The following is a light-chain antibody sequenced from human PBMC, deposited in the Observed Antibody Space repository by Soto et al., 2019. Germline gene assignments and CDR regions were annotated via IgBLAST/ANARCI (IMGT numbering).Light chain of an antibody. CDR2: GAS. J-gene: IGKJ1*01. CDR3: QQTRAFPRT. Sequence: DIQMTPSPSSVSASVGDRVTITCRASQDIGNFLAWYQQTPGKAPKLLIHGASSLYRGVASRFSGGGTGTDFTLTILSLQPEDFATYYCQQTRAFPRTCGQGTKVDVK. V-gene: IGKV1-12*01. CDR1: QDIGNF.